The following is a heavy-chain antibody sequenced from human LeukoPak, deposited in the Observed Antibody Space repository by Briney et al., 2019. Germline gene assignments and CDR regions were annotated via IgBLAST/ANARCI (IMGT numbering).Heavy chain of an antibody. D-gene: IGHD3-10*01. V-gene: IGHV3-23*01. J-gene: IGHJ6*03. Sequence: GGSLRLSCAASGFTFSRYAIGWVRQPPGRGRGWVSLISESGGSTYYADSVKGRFTISRDNSKNTLYLQMNTLRAEDTAVYYCAKFVNYGNYYYYYIDVWGKGTTVTVSS. CDR1: GFTFSRYA. CDR2: ISESGGST. CDR3: AKFVNYGNYYYYYIDV.